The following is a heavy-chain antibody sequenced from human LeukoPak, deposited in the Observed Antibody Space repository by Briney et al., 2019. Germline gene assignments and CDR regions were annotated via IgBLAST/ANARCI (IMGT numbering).Heavy chain of an antibody. J-gene: IGHJ4*02. CDR2: ITAGGGNT. CDR1: GFIFRAYG. Sequence: GGSLRLSCAASGFIFRAYGMNWVRQAPGKGLEYVSGITAGGGNTYYGDSLKGRFTISRDDSKDTLFLQMNSLRVEDTAVYYCAKGMYGVGGALDYWGRGSLVTVSS. D-gene: IGHD2-21*01. V-gene: IGHV3-23*01. CDR3: AKGMYGVGGALDY.